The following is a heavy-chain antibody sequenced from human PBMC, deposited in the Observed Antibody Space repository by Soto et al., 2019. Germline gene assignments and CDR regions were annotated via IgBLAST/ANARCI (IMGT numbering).Heavy chain of an antibody. CDR3: DGSDF. J-gene: IGHJ4*02. CDR1: GFTFSTYA. V-gene: IGHV3-23*01. Sequence: EVRLLESGGGLVQPGGSLRLSCAASGFTFSTYAMSWARQAPGKGLEWVSTISGSGSNTHYADSVRGRFTISRDNSKNTLYLQMESLRVEDTAVYYCDGSDFWGQATLVTVSS. CDR2: ISGSGSNT. D-gene: IGHD1-26*01.